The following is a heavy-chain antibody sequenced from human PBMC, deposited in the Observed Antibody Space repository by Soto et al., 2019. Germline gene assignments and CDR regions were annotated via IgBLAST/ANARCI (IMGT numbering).Heavy chain of an antibody. CDR1: GDTFTDYY. CDR2: VNPSGGHT. J-gene: IGHJ4*02. Sequence: QVQLVQAGAEVKKPGASVKVSCKASGDTFTDYYIHWVRQAPGQGLEWMGTVNPSGGHTTYAQHFLGRMTMTRDTSTSTLYMELTSLTSEDTAIYYCARGGHVVVVTAALDYWGQGTLVTVSS. CDR3: ARGGHVVVVTAALDY. D-gene: IGHD2-21*02. V-gene: IGHV1-46*01.